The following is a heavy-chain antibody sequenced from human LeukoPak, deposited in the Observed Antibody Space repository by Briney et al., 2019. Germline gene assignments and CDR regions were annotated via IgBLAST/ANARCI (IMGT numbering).Heavy chain of an antibody. CDR3: ARAVPVIRRGYCSGGSCSMNWFDP. Sequence: ASVKVSCKASGYTFTSYAMHWVRQAPGQRLEWMGWINAGNGNTKYSQKFQGRVTITRDTSASTAYMGLSSLRSEDTAVYYCARAVPVIRRGYCSGGSCSMNWFDPWGQGTLVTVSS. CDR1: GYTFTSYA. J-gene: IGHJ5*02. V-gene: IGHV1-3*01. D-gene: IGHD2-15*01. CDR2: INAGNGNT.